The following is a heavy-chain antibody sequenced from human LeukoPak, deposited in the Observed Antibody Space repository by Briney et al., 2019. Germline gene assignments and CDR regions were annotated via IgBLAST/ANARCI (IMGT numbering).Heavy chain of an antibody. D-gene: IGHD1-26*01. V-gene: IGHV3-30*04. Sequence: GGSLRLSCAASGFTFSSYAMHWVRQAPGKGLEWVAVISYDGSNKYYADSVKGRFTISRDNSKNTLYLQMNGLRAEDTAVYYCARARIVGADYFDYWGQGTLVTVSS. CDR3: ARARIVGADYFDY. CDR2: ISYDGSNK. CDR1: GFTFSSYA. J-gene: IGHJ4*02.